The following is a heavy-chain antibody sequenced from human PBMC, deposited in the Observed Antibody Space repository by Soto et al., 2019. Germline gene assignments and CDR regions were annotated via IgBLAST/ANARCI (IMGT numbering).Heavy chain of an antibody. D-gene: IGHD4-17*01. Sequence: GGTLRLSCAASEFTFANAWNSWDRQAPGQGLERVGRIKSKADGGATDYAALVKGRFSISRDESQNTLYLQMNSLKTEDTAVYYCTSLYYGYWGQGTLVTVSS. CDR3: TSLYYGY. V-gene: IGHV3-15*01. CDR2: IKSKADGGAT. J-gene: IGHJ4*02. CDR1: EFTFANAW.